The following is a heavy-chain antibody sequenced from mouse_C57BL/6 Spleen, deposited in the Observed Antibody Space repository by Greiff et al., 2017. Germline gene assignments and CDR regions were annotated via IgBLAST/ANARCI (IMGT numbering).Heavy chain of an antibody. Sequence: QVQLKESGAELVRPGTSVKMSCKASGYTFTNYWIGWAKQRPGHGLEWIGDIYPGGGYTNYNEKFKGKATLTADKSSSTAYMQFSSLTSEDSAIYYCARGGKNGIDYWGQGTTLTVSS. J-gene: IGHJ2*01. V-gene: IGHV1-63*01. CDR3: ARGGKNGIDY. D-gene: IGHD1-3*01. CDR1: GYTFTNYW. CDR2: IYPGGGYT.